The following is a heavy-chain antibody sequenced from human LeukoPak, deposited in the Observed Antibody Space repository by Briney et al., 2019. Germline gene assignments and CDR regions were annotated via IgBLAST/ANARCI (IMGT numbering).Heavy chain of an antibody. D-gene: IGHD2-2*01. J-gene: IGHJ6*02. Sequence: GGSLRLSWVASGFTFSSYAMTWVRQAPGKGLEWVSTVTGSGGSTYYADSEKGRFTISRDNSKNTLYLQMNSLRAEDTAVYYCARDSSTSDYGMDVWGQGTTVTVSS. V-gene: IGHV3-23*01. CDR1: GFTFSSYA. CDR3: ARDSSTSDYGMDV. CDR2: VTGSGGST.